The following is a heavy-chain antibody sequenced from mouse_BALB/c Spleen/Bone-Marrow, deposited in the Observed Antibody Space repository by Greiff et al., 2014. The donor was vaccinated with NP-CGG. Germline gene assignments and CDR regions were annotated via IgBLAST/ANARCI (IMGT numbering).Heavy chain of an antibody. Sequence: VQLQQSGPELVKPGASVRISCKASGYTFTSYYIHWVKQRPGQGLEWIGWIYPGNVNTKYNEKFKGKATLTADKSSSTAYMQLSSLTSEDSAVYFGASYDGSYFDVWGAGTTVTVSS. CDR2: IYPGNVNT. CDR3: ASYDGSYFDV. CDR1: GYTFTSYY. V-gene: IGHV1S56*01. D-gene: IGHD2-3*01. J-gene: IGHJ1*01.